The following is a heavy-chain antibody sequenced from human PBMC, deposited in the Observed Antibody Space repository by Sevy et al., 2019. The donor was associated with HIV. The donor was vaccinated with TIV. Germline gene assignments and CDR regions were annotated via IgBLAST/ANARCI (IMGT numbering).Heavy chain of an antibody. D-gene: IGHD4-17*01. J-gene: IGHJ4*02. Sequence: GGSLRLSCAASGFTFNKAWMSWVRQAPGKGLEWVGRIKSKTDGGTADYAAPVKGRFTNSRDDTKTTLYLQMNSLQTEDTAVYYCTSMTTVEGVFDYWGQGTLVTVSS. CDR1: GFTFNKAW. V-gene: IGHV3-15*01. CDR2: IKSKTDGGTA. CDR3: TSMTTVEGVFDY.